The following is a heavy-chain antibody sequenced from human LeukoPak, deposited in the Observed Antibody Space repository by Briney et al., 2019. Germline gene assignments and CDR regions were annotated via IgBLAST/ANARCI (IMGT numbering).Heavy chain of an antibody. D-gene: IGHD3-9*01. CDR1: GLTVSSSY. V-gene: IGHV3-53*01. Sequence: GGSLRLSCAASGLTVSSSYMSWVRQAPGKGLEWVSIIYNDGSTYYADSVRGRFTISRDNAKNSLYMQMNSLRAEDTAVYYCARDPDILTGVAYDIWGQGTMVTVSS. CDR3: ARDPDILTGVAYDI. CDR2: IYNDGST. J-gene: IGHJ3*02.